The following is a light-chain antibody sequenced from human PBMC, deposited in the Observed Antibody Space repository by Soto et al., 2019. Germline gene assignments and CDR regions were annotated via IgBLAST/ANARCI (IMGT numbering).Light chain of an antibody. J-gene: IGLJ1*01. V-gene: IGLV2-14*03. CDR3: SSYTTSNTRQIV. Sequence: QSALTQPASVSGSPGQSLNISCTGTSSDVGGYNYVSWYQHHPGKAPKLIIYDVSNRPSGVSNPFSGSKSGNTASLTISGLQPEDEADYYCSSYTTSNTRQIVFGTGTKVTVL. CDR2: DVS. CDR1: SSDVGGYNY.